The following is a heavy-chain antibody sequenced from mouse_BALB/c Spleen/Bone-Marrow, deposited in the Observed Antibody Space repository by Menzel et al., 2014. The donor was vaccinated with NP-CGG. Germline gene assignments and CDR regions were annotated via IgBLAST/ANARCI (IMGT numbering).Heavy chain of an antibody. CDR3: AAYYCGGSYGFAY. CDR2: IDPANGNT. V-gene: IGHV14-3*02. CDR1: GFNIKDTY. D-gene: IGHD1-1*01. Sequence: EVQLQQSGAELVKPGASVKLSCTASGFNIKDTYMHWVKQRPEQGLERIGRIDPANGNTKYDPKFQGKATITADTPSNTAYLQLSSLTSEDTAVYYCAAYYCGGSYGFAYWGQGTLVTVSA. J-gene: IGHJ3*01.